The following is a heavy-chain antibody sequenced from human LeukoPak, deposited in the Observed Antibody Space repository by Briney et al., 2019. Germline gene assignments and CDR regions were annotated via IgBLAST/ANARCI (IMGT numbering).Heavy chain of an antibody. V-gene: IGHV4-39*07. CDR1: GGSISSSSYY. J-gene: IGHJ4*02. CDR3: ARDLGIVDSY. CDR2: IYYSGST. D-gene: IGHD2/OR15-2a*01. Sequence: PSETLSLTCTVSGGSISSSSYYWGWIRQPPGKGLEWIGSIYYSGSTYYNPSLKSRVTISVDTSKNQFSLKLSSVTAADTAVYYCARDLGIVDSYWGQGTLVTVSS.